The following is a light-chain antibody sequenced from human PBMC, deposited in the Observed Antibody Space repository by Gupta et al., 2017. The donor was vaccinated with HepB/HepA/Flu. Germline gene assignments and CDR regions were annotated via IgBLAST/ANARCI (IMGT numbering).Light chain of an antibody. CDR1: QSLSNNK. CDR3: QQDGCSPRT. V-gene: IGKV3-20*01. Sequence: EIVLTQSPVTLSLSPGERATLSCRASQSLSNNKLVWYQQKPGHAPRLLIYEAFRRETGVPDRFSGSGSGTDFTLTISRLEPGDSAVYHCQQDGCSPRTFGQGTKVEIK. CDR2: EAF. J-gene: IGKJ1*01.